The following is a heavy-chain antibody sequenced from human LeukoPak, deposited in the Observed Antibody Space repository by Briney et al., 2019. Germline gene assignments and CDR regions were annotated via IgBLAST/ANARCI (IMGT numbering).Heavy chain of an antibody. CDR3: ARRAGYYFDY. Sequence: PSQTLSLTCTVSGGSISSGSCYWSWIRQPAGKGLEWIGRIYTSGSTNYNPSLKSRVTISVDTSKNQFSLKLSSVTAADTAVYYCARRAGYYFDYWGQGTLVTVSS. D-gene: IGHD6-25*01. CDR2: IYTSGST. V-gene: IGHV4-61*02. J-gene: IGHJ4*02. CDR1: GGSISSGSCY.